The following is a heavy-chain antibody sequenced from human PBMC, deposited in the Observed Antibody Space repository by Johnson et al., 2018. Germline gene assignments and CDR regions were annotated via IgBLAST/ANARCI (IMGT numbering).Heavy chain of an antibody. D-gene: IGHD3-22*01. Sequence: VQLVQSGGGLVQPGGSLRLPCAASGFTFTSYAMGWVRQAPGKGLEWVSVISGSGGSTYYAETVKGRFTISRDNSKKTMDLQMNSLTDADTAVYYCVKDRFSFRLEVIGFDYWGPGTLVTVSS. V-gene: IGHV3-23*04. CDR1: GFTFTSYA. J-gene: IGHJ4*02. CDR2: ISGSGGST. CDR3: VKDRFSFRLEVIGFDY.